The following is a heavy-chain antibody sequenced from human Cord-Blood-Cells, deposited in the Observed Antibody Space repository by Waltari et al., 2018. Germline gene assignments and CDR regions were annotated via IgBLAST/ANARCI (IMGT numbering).Heavy chain of an antibody. CDR1: GGSFSGYY. V-gene: IGHV4-34*01. D-gene: IGHD2-2*02. J-gene: IGHJ5*02. Sequence: QVQLQQWGAGLLKPSETLSLTCAVYGGSFSGYYWSWIRQPPGKGLEWIGEINHSGSTNYNPSLKSRVTISVDTSKNHFSLKLSSVTAADTAVYYCARVDCSSTSCYKNWFDPWGQGTLVTVSS. CDR2: INHSGST. CDR3: ARVDCSSTSCYKNWFDP.